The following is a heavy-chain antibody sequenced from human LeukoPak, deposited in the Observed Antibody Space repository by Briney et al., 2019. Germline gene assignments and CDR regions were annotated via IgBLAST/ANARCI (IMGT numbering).Heavy chain of an antibody. CDR1: AFTFSSYW. J-gene: IGHJ4*02. D-gene: IGHD4-17*01. V-gene: IGHV3-74*01. Sequence: GGSMRLSCAASAFTFSSYWMHWVRQPPGKGLVWVSRINSDGSSTSYADPVKGRFTISRDNAKNTLYLQMNSLRAEDTAVYYCARVSPEGDYDYWGQGTLVTVSS. CDR3: ARVSPEGDYDY. CDR2: INSDGSST.